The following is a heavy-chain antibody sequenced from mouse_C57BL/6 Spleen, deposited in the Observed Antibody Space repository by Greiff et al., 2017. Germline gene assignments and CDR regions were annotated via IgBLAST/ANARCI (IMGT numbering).Heavy chain of an antibody. V-gene: IGHV5-4*01. CDR2: ISDGGSYT. Sequence: EVKVVESGGGLVKPGGSLKLSCAASGFTFSSYAMSWVRQTPEKRLEWVATISDGGSYTYYPDNVKGRFTISRDNAKNNLYLQMSHLKSEDTAMYYCARDVDYDAWFAYWGQGTLVTVSA. D-gene: IGHD2-4*01. CDR3: ARDVDYDAWFAY. J-gene: IGHJ3*01. CDR1: GFTFSSYA.